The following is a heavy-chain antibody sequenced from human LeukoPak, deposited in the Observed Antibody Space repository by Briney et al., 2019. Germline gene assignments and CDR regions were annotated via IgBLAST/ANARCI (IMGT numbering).Heavy chain of an antibody. CDR3: ARDSMYYDFWSGNQENWFDL. V-gene: IGHV1-2*02. CDR2: INPNSGGT. CDR1: GYTFTGYY. D-gene: IGHD3-3*01. Sequence: ASVKVSCKASGYTFTGYYMHWVRQAPGQGLEWMGWINPNSGGTNYAQKFQGRVTMTRDTSISTAYMELSRLRSDDTAVYYCARDSMYYDFWSGNQENWFDLWGQGTLVTVSS. J-gene: IGHJ5*02.